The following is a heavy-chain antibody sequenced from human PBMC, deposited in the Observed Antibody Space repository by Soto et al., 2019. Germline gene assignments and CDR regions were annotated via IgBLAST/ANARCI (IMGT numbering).Heavy chain of an antibody. V-gene: IGHV4-61*01. Sequence: PSETLSLTCTVSGGSVSSGSYYWSWIRQPPGKGLEWIGYIYYSGSTNYNPSLKSRVTISVDTSKNQFSLKLSSVTAADTAVYYCATDHGQVGYDFWSGSHSEYGMDVWGQGTTVTVSS. J-gene: IGHJ6*02. CDR2: IYYSGST. D-gene: IGHD3-3*01. CDR1: GGSVSSGSYY. CDR3: ATDHGQVGYDFWSGSHSEYGMDV.